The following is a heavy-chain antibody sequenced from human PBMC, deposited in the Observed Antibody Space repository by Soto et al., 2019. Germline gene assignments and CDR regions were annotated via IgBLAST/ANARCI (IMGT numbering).Heavy chain of an antibody. Sequence: EVQLVESGGGLVQPGGSLRLSCAASGFIFGGDWMHWVRQAPGKGLVWVSRINSDGTSTSYADSVKGRFTISRDNAKNTMFLQMNSLRAEDTAVYYCARLLGGSGSFIDYWGQGTLVTVSS. V-gene: IGHV3-74*01. J-gene: IGHJ4*02. CDR2: INSDGTST. CDR3: ARLLGGSGSFIDY. D-gene: IGHD3-10*01. CDR1: GFIFGGDW.